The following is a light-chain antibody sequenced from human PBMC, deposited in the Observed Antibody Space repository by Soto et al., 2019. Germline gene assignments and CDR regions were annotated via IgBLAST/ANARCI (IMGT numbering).Light chain of an antibody. Sequence: AIQMAQSPSSLSASVGDRVTITCRASQGIGNDVGWFQQKPGKAPKLLIYAAATLQSGVPSRFSGSRSGTDFTLTISSLQPEDFATYCFLQDHNYPLTFGGGTKVEIK. CDR1: QGIGND. CDR3: LQDHNYPLT. V-gene: IGKV1-6*02. J-gene: IGKJ4*01. CDR2: AAA.